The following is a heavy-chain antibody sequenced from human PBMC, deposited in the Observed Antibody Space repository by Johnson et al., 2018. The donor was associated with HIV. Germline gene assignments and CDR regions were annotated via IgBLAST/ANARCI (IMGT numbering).Heavy chain of an antibody. J-gene: IGHJ3*02. CDR3: ATYYYDSSGYSNAFDI. Sequence: MLLVESGGGLVQPGGSLRLSCAASGITVGTNYMSWVRQAPGKGLEWVSVLYRGGSPYYADSVKGRFAVSRDNSNNTLYLQMNSLRAEDTAVYYCATYYYDSSGYSNAFDIWGQGTMVTVSS. CDR1: GITVGTNY. D-gene: IGHD3-22*01. V-gene: IGHV3-66*01. CDR2: LYRGGSP.